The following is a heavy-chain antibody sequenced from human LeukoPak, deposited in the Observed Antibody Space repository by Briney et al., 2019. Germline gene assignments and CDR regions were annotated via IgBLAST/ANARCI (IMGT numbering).Heavy chain of an antibody. J-gene: IGHJ4*02. CDR3: AKEAVEFFDY. CDR1: GFTFSNSA. CDR2: LTGSGGGT. Sequence: GGSLRLSCAASGFTFSNSAMSWVRQAPGKGLEWVSALTGSGGGTYYADSVKGRFTISRDNSKNTMYLQMNSLRAEDTAVYYCAKEAVEFFDYWGQGNLVTVFS. D-gene: IGHD3-10*01. V-gene: IGHV3-23*01.